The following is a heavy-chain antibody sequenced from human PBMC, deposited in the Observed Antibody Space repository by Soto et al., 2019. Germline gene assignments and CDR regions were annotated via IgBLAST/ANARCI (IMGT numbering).Heavy chain of an antibody. CDR2: ISGTTKYI. CDR3: ARSVLFRGLNRAFDI. CDR1: GYTFRNHW. Sequence: GGSLRLSCAVAGYTFRNHWIHWVRQAPGKGLEWVSSISGTTKYIYYGDSVKGRFTISRDNAENSMFLQMNSLRVEDTAVYYCARSVLFRGLNRAFDIWGQGTLVTVSS. J-gene: IGHJ3*02. V-gene: IGHV3-21*01. D-gene: IGHD3-10*01.